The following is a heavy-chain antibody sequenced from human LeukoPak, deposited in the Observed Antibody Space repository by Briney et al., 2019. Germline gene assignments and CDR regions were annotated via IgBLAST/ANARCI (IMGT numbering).Heavy chain of an antibody. D-gene: IGHD3-22*01. J-gene: IGHJ6*02. V-gene: IGHV1-69*05. Sequence: SVKVSCKASGGTFSSYAISWVRQAPGQGLEWMGGIIPIFGTANYAQKFQGRVTITTDESTSTAYMELSSLRSEDTAVYYCAKGTWLLDLGSYYYYGMDVWGQGTTVTVSS. CDR2: IIPIFGTA. CDR1: GGTFSSYA. CDR3: AKGTWLLDLGSYYYYGMDV.